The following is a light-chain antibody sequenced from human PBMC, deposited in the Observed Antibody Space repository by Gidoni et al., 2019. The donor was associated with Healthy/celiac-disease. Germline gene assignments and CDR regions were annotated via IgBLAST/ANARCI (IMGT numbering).Light chain of an antibody. V-gene: IGKV4-1*01. CDR2: WAS. CDR3: QQYYSTPLT. J-gene: IGKJ4*01. CDR1: SVLYSSNNKNY. Sequence: SVLYSSNNKNYLAWYQQKPGQPPKLLIYWASTRESGVPDRFSGSGSGTDFTLTISSLQAEDVAVYYCQQYYSTPLTFGGXTKVEIK.